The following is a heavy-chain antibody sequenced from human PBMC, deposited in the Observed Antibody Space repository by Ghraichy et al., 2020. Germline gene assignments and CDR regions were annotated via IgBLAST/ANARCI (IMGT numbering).Heavy chain of an antibody. D-gene: IGHD1-26*01. V-gene: IGHV1-24*01. CDR2: FDPKDGET. CDR1: GYTLTELS. Sequence: ASVKVSCKVSGYTLTELSMHWVRQAPGKGLEWMGGFDPKDGETIYAQKFQGRVTMNEDTSTDTAYMELSTLRSEDTAVYYCATDVAGSYYHWGQGTLVTVSS. CDR3: ATDVAGSYYH. J-gene: IGHJ5*02.